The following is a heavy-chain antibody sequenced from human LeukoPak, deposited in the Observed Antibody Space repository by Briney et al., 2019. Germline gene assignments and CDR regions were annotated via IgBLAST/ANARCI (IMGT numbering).Heavy chain of an antibody. Sequence: PGGSLRLSCAASGFTFSSYSMNWVRQAPGKGLEWVSSISSSSSYIYYADSVKGRFTISRDNAKNSLYLQMNSLRAEDTAVYYCARCDILTGLYYFDYWGQGTLVTVSS. J-gene: IGHJ4*02. V-gene: IGHV3-21*01. CDR1: GFTFSSYS. CDR3: ARCDILTGLYYFDY. D-gene: IGHD3-9*01. CDR2: ISSSSSYI.